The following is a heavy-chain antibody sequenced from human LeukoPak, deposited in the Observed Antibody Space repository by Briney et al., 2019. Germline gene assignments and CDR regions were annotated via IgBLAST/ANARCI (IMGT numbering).Heavy chain of an antibody. CDR1: GFTFSSYS. CDR2: ISSSSSTI. Sequence: GGSLRLSCAASGFTFSSYSMNWVRLAPGKGLEWVSYISSSSSTIYYADSVKGRFTISRDNSKNTLYLQMNSLRAEDTAVYYCAKDTHITMIVVVTIFDYWGQGTLVTVSS. D-gene: IGHD3-22*01. CDR3: AKDTHITMIVVVTIFDY. V-gene: IGHV3-48*01. J-gene: IGHJ4*02.